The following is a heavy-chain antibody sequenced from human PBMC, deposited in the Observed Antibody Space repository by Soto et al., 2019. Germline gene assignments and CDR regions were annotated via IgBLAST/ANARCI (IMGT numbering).Heavy chain of an antibody. D-gene: IGHD6-13*01. CDR2: IYYSGST. V-gene: IGHV4-30-4*01. J-gene: IGHJ6*02. Sequence: SETLSLTCTVSGGSISSGDYYWSWIRQTPGKGMEWIGYIYYSGSTYYNPSLKSRVTISVDTSKNQFSLKLSSVTAADTAVYYCARDLGAADDYYYYYGMDVWGQGTTVTVSS. CDR3: ARDLGAADDYYYYYGMDV. CDR1: GGSISSGDYY.